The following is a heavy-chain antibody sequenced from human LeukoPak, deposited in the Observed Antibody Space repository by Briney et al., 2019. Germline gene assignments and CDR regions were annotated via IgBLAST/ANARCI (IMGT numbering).Heavy chain of an antibody. CDR2: ISYDGSNK. D-gene: IGHD4-17*01. CDR3: AKAYGDDEAFDI. V-gene: IGHV3-30*18. CDR1: GFTFSSYG. J-gene: IGHJ3*02. Sequence: GGSLRLSCAASGFTFSSYGMHWVRQAPGKGLEWVAVISYDGSNKYYADSVKGRFTISRDNSKNTLYLQMNSLRAEDTAVYYCAKAYGDDEAFDIWGQGTTVTVSS.